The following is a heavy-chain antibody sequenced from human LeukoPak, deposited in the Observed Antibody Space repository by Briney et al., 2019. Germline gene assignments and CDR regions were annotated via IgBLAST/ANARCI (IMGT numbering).Heavy chain of an antibody. CDR1: GFIFRNSG. CDR2: ISDSGSRP. Sequence: GGTLRLSCAASGFIFRNSGMNWVRPAPGKGVEGVSGISDSGSRPYYADSVKGRSTISRDNSKNPLYLTINSLAVEDTASYYCVKAAGHDNRDDSFDIWGLGTMVTVSS. CDR3: VKAAGHDNRDDSFDI. V-gene: IGHV3-23*01. D-gene: IGHD3-22*01. J-gene: IGHJ3*02.